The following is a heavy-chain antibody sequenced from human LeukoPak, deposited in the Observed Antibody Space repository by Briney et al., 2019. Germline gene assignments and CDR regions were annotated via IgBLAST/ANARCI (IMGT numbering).Heavy chain of an antibody. CDR1: GGSISGSY. V-gene: IGHV4-4*09. CDR2: IYTSGST. D-gene: IGHD4-17*01. J-gene: IGHJ6*03. Sequence: SETLSLTCTVSGGSISGSYWSWIRQPPGKGLEWIGYIYTSGSTNYNPSLKSRVTISVDTSKNQFSLKLSSVTAADTAVYYCARGDTVSCYYYMDVWGKGTTVTVSS. CDR3: ARGDTVSCYYYMDV.